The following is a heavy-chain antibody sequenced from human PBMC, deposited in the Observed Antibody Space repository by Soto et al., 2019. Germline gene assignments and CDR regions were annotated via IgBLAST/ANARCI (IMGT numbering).Heavy chain of an antibody. CDR3: ARGLRLYYFDY. CDR2: INAGNGNT. J-gene: IGHJ4*02. V-gene: IGHV1-3*01. CDR1: GYPFTTYG. Sequence: XSVKVSCNASGYPFTTYGITLVRQSPGQRLEWMGWINAGNGNTKYSQKFQGRVTITRDTSASTAYMELRSLISEDTAVYYCARGLRLYYFDYWGQGTLVTVSS.